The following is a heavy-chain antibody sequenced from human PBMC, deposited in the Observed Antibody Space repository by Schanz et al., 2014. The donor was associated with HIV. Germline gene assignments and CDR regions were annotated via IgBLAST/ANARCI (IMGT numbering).Heavy chain of an antibody. J-gene: IGHJ4*02. CDR2: ISISGETT. Sequence: EVQLVESGGGLVKPGGSLRLSCEASGFTFSIYSMNWVRQAPGKGLEWVSGISISGETTYYADSVKGRFTISRDNSKNTLYLQMNSLRVEDTAVYYCANEEVPNDYWGQGTLVTVSS. CDR1: GFTFSIYS. V-gene: IGHV3-23*04. CDR3: ANEEVPNDY.